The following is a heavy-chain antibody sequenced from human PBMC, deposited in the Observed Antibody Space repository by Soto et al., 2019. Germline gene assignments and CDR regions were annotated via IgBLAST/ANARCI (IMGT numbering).Heavy chain of an antibody. CDR3: ARSRVVAARTYYYYAMDA. Sequence: QVQLVQSGAEVKKPASSVKVSCKASAGTFRSYSMSWVRQAPGQGLEWMGGIVPMFGTPNYAQKFQGRLTSTADESTSTAYMELTSLRSEDTAVYYCARSRVVAARTYYYYAMDAWGQGTTVTVSS. V-gene: IGHV1-69*12. D-gene: IGHD2-15*01. J-gene: IGHJ6*02. CDR1: AGTFRSYS. CDR2: IVPMFGTP.